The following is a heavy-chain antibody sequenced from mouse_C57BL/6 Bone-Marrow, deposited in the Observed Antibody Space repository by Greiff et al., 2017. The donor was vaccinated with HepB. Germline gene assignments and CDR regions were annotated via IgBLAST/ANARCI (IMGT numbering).Heavy chain of an antibody. CDR3: ARKAYYYGPYAMDY. CDR2: IWTGGGT. CDR1: GFSLTSYA. Sequence: QVQLKESGPGLVAPSQSLSITCTVSGFSLTSYAISWVRQPPGKGLEWLGVIWTGGGTNYNSALKSRLSIIKDNSKSQVFLKMNSLQNDDTARYYLARKAYYYGPYAMDYGGQGTSVTVSS. D-gene: IGHD1-1*01. J-gene: IGHJ4*01. V-gene: IGHV2-9-1*01.